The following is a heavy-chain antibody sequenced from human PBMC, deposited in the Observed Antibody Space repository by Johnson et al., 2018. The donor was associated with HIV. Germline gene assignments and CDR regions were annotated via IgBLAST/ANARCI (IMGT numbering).Heavy chain of an antibody. CDR3: AKDLQQPQRGEHALAQDAFDI. D-gene: IGHD6-13*01. V-gene: IGHV3-9*01. J-gene: IGHJ3*02. CDR2: ISWNSGSI. Sequence: VQPGRSLKLSCAASGFTFDDYAMHWVRQAPGKGLEWVSGISWNSGSIGYADSVQGRFTISSDQPKNSLYLQMNSLRAEDTAVYYCAKDLQQPQRGEHALAQDAFDIWGQGTMVTVSS. CDR1: GFTFDDYA.